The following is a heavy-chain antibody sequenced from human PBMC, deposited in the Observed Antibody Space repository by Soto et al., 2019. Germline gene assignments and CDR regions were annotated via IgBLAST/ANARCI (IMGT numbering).Heavy chain of an antibody. V-gene: IGHV4-59*01. J-gene: IGHJ2*01. CDR1: GGSISSYY. D-gene: IGHD5-12*01. Sequence: TLSLTCTVSGGSISSYYWGWIRQPPGKGLEWIGYIYYSGSTNYNPSLKSRVTISVDTSKNQFSLKLSSVTAADTAVYYCAGSGYDPYWYLDLWGRGTLVTVSS. CDR3: AGSGYDPYWYLDL. CDR2: IYYSGST.